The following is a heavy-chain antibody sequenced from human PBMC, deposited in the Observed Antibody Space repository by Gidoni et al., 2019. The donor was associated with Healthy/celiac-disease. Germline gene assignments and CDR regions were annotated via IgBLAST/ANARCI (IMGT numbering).Heavy chain of an antibody. CDR1: GYSISSGYY. CDR2: IYHSGST. Sequence: QVQLQESGPGLVKPSETLSLTCTVSGYSISSGYYWGWIRQPPGKGLEWIGSIYHSGSTYYNPSLKSRVTISVDTSKNQFSLKLSSVTAADTAVYYCARRGRIVGATDDYWGQGTLVTVSS. D-gene: IGHD1-26*01. V-gene: IGHV4-38-2*02. CDR3: ARRGRIVGATDDY. J-gene: IGHJ4*02.